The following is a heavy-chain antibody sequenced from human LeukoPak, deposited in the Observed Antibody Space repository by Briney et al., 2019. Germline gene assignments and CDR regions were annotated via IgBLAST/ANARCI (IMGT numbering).Heavy chain of an antibody. CDR2: ISSSSDYI. CDR1: GFTFSDYS. J-gene: IGHJ6*02. V-gene: IGHV3-21*01. D-gene: IGHD5/OR15-5a*01. CDR3: ARSRSVSNYKGMDV. Sequence: GGSLRLSCPASGFTFSDYSMSWVRQAPGKGLEWVSSISSSSDYIYYADSVKGRFTISRDNARNSLYLQMNSLRAEDTAVYYCARSRSVSNYKGMDVWGQGTAVTVSS.